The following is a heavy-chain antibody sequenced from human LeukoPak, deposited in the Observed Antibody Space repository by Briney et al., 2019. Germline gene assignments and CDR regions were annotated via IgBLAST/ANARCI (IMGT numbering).Heavy chain of an antibody. CDR3: ARASLWFGEISFDY. CDR1: GFTFSSYW. Sequence: GGSLRLSCAASGFTFSSYWMHWVRQAPGKGLVWVSRINSDGSSTSYADSVKGRFTISRENAKNTLYLQMNSLRAEDTAVYYCARASLWFGEISFDYWGQGTLVTVSS. J-gene: IGHJ4*02. D-gene: IGHD3-10*01. CDR2: INSDGSST. V-gene: IGHV3-74*01.